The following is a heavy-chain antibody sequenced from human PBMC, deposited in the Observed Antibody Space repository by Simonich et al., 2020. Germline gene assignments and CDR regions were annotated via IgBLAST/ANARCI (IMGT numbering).Heavy chain of an antibody. V-gene: IGHV1-2*07. CDR3: ARARLYSSSHAFDI. Sequence: QVQLVQSGAEVKKPGASVKVSCKASGYTFTGYYMHWVRQAPGQGLEWLGWTNPNSGGTNYAHKVQGRVTMTRDTSISTAYMELSRLRSDDTAVYYCARARLYSSSHAFDIWGQGTMVTVSS. CDR2: TNPNSGGT. D-gene: IGHD6-6*01. J-gene: IGHJ3*02. CDR1: GYTFTGYY.